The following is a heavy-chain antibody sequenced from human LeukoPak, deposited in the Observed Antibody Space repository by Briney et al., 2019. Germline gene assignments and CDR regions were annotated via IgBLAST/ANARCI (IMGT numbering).Heavy chain of an antibody. J-gene: IGHJ4*02. Sequence: SQTLSLTCTVSGGSISSYYWSWIRQPPGKGLEWIAYISDIGSINYNPSLKSRVTISLDTSKNQFSLKLSSVTAADTAVYYCAGHHPRNTVDFWGQGTLVTVSS. CDR2: ISDIGSI. CDR1: GGSISSYY. CDR3: AGHHPRNTVDF. V-gene: IGHV4-59*08. D-gene: IGHD2/OR15-2a*01.